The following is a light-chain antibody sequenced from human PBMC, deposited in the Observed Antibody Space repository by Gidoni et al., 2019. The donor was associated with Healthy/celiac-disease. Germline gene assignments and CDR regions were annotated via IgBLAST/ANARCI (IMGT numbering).Light chain of an antibody. J-gene: IGKJ2*01. Sequence: EIVMTQSPATLSVSPGERATLSCRASQSVSSNLAWYQHTPGQAPRLLIYGASTRATNIPARFSGSGSGTEFTLTISSLQSEDFAVYYCQQYNNWPPGYTFXXXTKLEIK. CDR1: QSVSSN. CDR3: QQYNNWPPGYT. CDR2: GAS. V-gene: IGKV3-15*01.